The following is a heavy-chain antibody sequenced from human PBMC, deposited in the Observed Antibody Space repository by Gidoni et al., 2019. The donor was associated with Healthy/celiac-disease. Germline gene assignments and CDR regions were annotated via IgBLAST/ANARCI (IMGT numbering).Heavy chain of an antibody. V-gene: IGHV3-30*18. J-gene: IGHJ6*02. CDR2: ISYDGSNK. CDR3: AKDSLPVADYYYGMDV. Sequence: QVQLVESGGGVVQPGRSLRLSCAASGFTFSSYGMHWVRQAPGKGLEWVAVISYDGSNKYYADSVKGRFTISRDNSKNTLYLQMNSLRAEDTAVYYCAKDSLPVADYYYGMDVWGQGTTVTVSS. D-gene: IGHD5-12*01. CDR1: GFTFSSYG.